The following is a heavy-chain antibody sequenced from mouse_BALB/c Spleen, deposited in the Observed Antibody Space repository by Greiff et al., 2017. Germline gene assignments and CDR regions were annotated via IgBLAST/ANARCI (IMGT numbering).Heavy chain of an antibody. V-gene: IGHV1S11*01. CDR3: ARHEDYHYGSSYWYFDV. CDR1: GYTFTNYW. CDR2: IYPGGGYT. J-gene: IGHJ1*01. D-gene: IGHD1-1*01. Sequence: QVQLQQSGAELVRPGTSVKISCKASGYTFTNYWLGWVKQRPGHGLEWIGDIYPGGGYTNYNEKFKDKATLTADKSSSTVYMELSRLTSEDSAVYFCARHEDYHYGSSYWYFDVWGAGTTVTVSS.